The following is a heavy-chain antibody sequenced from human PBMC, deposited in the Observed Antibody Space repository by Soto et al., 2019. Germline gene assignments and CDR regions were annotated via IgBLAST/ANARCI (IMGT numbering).Heavy chain of an antibody. J-gene: IGHJ4*02. D-gene: IGHD6-25*01. CDR3: ARGISVMAASAGDAPDKYFFDS. CDR1: GGSFSGYY. V-gene: IGHV4-34*01. Sequence: PSETLSLTCAVYGGSFSGYYWTWIRQPPEKGLEWIGEINHSGSTNQNPSLKSRVSIPVDRSKNQFSLRLRSVTAADTAVYYCARGISVMAASAGDAPDKYFFDSWSLGTLVTVSS. CDR2: INHSGST.